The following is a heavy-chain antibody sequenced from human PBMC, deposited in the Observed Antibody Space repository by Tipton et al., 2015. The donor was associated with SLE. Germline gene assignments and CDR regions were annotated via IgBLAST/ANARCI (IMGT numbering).Heavy chain of an antibody. V-gene: IGHV4-59*11. CDR3: ARGGGSDSSGYYYSWFDP. J-gene: IGHJ5*02. CDR2: IYYSGST. Sequence: LRLSCTVSGGSISSHYWSWIRQPPGKGLEWIGYIYYSGSTNYNPSLKSRVTISVDTSKNQFSLKLSSVTAADTAVYYCARGGGSDSSGYYYSWFDPWGQGTLVTVSS. D-gene: IGHD3-22*01. CDR1: GGSISSHY.